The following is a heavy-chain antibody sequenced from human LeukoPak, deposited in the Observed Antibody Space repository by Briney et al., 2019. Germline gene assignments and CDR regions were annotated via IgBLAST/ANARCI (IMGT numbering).Heavy chain of an antibody. CDR1: GFTFSDCW. CDR3: VRRGNRWGDY. CDR2: IKDDGSEK. V-gene: IGHV3-7*01. D-gene: IGHD3-16*01. J-gene: IGHJ4*02. Sequence: GGSLRLSCEASGFTFSDCWMSWIRQTPGKGLEWVANIKDDGSEKYYVDSVKGRFTISRDNAKNSLYLQMNSLRAEDMALYYCVRRGNRWGDYWGQGTLVTVSS.